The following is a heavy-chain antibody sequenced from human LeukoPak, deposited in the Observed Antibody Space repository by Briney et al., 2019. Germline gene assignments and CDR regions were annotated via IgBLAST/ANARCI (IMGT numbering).Heavy chain of an antibody. CDR1: GFTVSNDY. V-gene: IGHV3-66*02. D-gene: IGHD7-27*01. J-gene: IGHJ5*02. Sequence: GGSLRLSCAASGFTVSNDYMAWVRQDPGKGLEWVSLIYADGTTFYTDSVKGRFTMSRDNFKNTLYLQMNSLRPEDTALYYCAGDCAGAQNWVALDPWGQGTLVTVSS. CDR2: IYADGTT. CDR3: AGDCAGAQNWVALDP.